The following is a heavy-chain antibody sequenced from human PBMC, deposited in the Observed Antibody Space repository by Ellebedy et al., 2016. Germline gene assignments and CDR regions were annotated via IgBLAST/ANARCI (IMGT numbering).Heavy chain of an antibody. CDR3: AKDRRYQLLWGGGMDV. Sequence: GESLKISCAASGFTFSSYGMHWVRQAPGKGLEWVAVISYDGSNKYYADSVKGRFTISRDNSKNTLYLQMNSLRAEDTAVYYCAKDRRYQLLWGGGMDVWGQGTTVTVSS. J-gene: IGHJ6*02. CDR2: ISYDGSNK. V-gene: IGHV3-30*18. CDR1: GFTFSSYG. D-gene: IGHD2-2*01.